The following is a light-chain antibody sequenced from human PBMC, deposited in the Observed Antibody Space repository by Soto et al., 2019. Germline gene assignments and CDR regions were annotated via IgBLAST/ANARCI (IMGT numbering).Light chain of an antibody. CDR2: DAS. CDR3: QQYNTYPWT. V-gene: IGKV1-5*01. Sequence: DIQVTQSPSTLSASVGDRVTFTCRASQSISSWLAWYQQKPGRAPKLLIYDASTLESGVQSRFSGSGSGTEFTLTISRLQPDDFATYYCQQYNTYPWTFGQGTKVEIK. J-gene: IGKJ1*01. CDR1: QSISSW.